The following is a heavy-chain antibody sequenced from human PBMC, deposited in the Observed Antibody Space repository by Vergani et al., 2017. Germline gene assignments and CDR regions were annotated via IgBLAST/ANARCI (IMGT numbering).Heavy chain of an antibody. CDR2: IWYDGSNK. Sequence: QVQLVESEGGVVQPGRSLTLSCVASGFTFSSHGMHWVRQAPGKGLEWVAVIWYDGSNKYYGDSVKGRFTISRDNAKNTLYLQMNSLRAEDTAVYYCARAGYYDSSGYSHYYYYMDVWGKGTTVTVSS. CDR1: GFTFSSHG. D-gene: IGHD3-22*01. CDR3: ARAGYYDSSGYSHYYYYMDV. V-gene: IGHV3-33*01. J-gene: IGHJ6*03.